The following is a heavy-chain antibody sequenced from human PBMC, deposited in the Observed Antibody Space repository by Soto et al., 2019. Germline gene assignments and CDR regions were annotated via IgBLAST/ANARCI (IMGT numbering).Heavy chain of an antibody. CDR2: INHSGST. Sequence: QVQLQQWGAGLLKPSETLSLTCAVYGGSFSGYYWSWIRQPPGTGLEWNGEINHSGSTNYNTSFKSRVTTSVNESNNNSSLKLSSVTGAEAAVYYCSRRRRLSPEPFDYWGQGTLVTVSS. J-gene: IGHJ4*02. D-gene: IGHD1-26*01. CDR3: SRRRRLSPEPFDY. V-gene: IGHV4-34*01. CDR1: GGSFSGYY.